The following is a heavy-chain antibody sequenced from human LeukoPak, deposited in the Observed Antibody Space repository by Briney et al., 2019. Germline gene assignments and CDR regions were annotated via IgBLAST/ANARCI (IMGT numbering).Heavy chain of an antibody. CDR2: INQDGSQK. CDR1: GFTFSSHW. CDR3: ARERSDGSGNRGFAFDI. J-gene: IGHJ3*02. V-gene: IGHV3-7*03. Sequence: GGSLRLSCAASGFTFSSHWMRWVRLAPGKGLEWVANINQDGSQKYYVDSVKGRFTISRDNAKNSVYLEMNTLRAEDTAVYSCARERSDGSGNRGFAFDIWGQGTLVTVSS. D-gene: IGHD3-10*01.